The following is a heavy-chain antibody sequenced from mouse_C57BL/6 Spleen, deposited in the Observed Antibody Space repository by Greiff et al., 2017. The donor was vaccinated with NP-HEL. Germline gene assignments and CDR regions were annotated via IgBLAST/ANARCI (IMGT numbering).Heavy chain of an antibody. V-gene: IGHV1-50*01. D-gene: IGHD6-5*01. CDR1: GYTFTSYW. J-gene: IGHJ3*01. Sequence: QVQLQQPGAELVKPGASVKLSCKASGYTFTSYWMQWVKQRPGQGLEWIGELDPYDSSTTYNQKFKGKATLTVDTSSSTAYMQVSSLTSEDSAVYYCAREPTGFAYWGKATLVTVS. CDR2: LDPYDSST. CDR3: AREPTGFAY.